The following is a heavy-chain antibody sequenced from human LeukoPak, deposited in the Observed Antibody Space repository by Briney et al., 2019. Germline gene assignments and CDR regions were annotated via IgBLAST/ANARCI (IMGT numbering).Heavy chain of an antibody. Sequence: PSETLSLTCAVYGGSFSGYYWSWIRQPPGKGLEWIGEINHSGSTNYNPSLKSRVTISVDTSKNQFSLKLSSVTAADTAVYYCARDGWGGYYDSSGLDYWGQGTLVTVSS. CDR1: GGSFSGYY. CDR2: INHSGST. D-gene: IGHD3-22*01. J-gene: IGHJ4*02. V-gene: IGHV4-34*01. CDR3: ARDGWGGYYDSSGLDY.